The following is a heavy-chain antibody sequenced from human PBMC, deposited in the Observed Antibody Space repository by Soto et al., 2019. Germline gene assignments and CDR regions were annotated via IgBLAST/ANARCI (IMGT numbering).Heavy chain of an antibody. Sequence: GESLKISCKGSGYSFTSYWISWVRQMPGKGLEWMGRIDPSDSYTNYSPSFQGHVTISADKSISTAYLQWSSLKASDTAMYYCARLSKGPSYRYTGGMDVWGQGTTVTVS. J-gene: IGHJ6*02. CDR1: GYSFTSYW. CDR2: IDPSDSYT. V-gene: IGHV5-10-1*01. CDR3: ARLSKGPSYRYTGGMDV. D-gene: IGHD3-16*02.